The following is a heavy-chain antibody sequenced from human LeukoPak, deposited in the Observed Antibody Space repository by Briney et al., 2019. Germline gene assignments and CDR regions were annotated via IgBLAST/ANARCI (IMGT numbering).Heavy chain of an antibody. CDR2: INHSGST. V-gene: IGHV4-34*01. CDR3: ASSSGGYSSSWYYFDY. D-gene: IGHD6-13*01. CDR1: GGSFSGYY. Sequence: SETPSLTCAVYGGSFSGYYWSWIRQPPGKGLEWIGEINHSGSTNYNPSLKSRVTISVDTSKNQFSLKLSSVTAADTAVYYCASSSGGYSSSWYYFDYWGQGTLVTVSS. J-gene: IGHJ4*02.